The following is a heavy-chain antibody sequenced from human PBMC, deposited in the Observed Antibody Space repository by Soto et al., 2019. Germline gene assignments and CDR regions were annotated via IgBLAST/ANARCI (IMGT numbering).Heavy chain of an antibody. CDR3: ARARGGCTGTSCYHYFYYGLDV. CDR1: GGTFSNYA. CDR2: ILPIFGTA. D-gene: IGHD1-1*01. J-gene: IGHJ6*02. Sequence: SVKVSCKASGGTFSNYAINWVRPAPGPGLEWMGGILPIFGTAKYAQTFQGRVTITADRSTSTAYMELSSLRSEDTAVYYCARARGGCTGTSCYHYFYYGLDVWGQGTTVTV. V-gene: IGHV1-69*06.